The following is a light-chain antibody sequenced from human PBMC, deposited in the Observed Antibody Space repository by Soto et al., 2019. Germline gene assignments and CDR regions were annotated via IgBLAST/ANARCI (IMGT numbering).Light chain of an antibody. CDR2: SNN. V-gene: IGLV1-44*01. Sequence: QSVLTQPHSASGTPGQRVTISCSGSSSNIGSKAVSWYQHVAGAAPKLLIFSNNHRPSGVPDRFSGSKSGTSASLAISGHQSEDEADYYCAAWDDSLNGPLYVFGTGTKLSVL. CDR1: SSNIGSKA. CDR3: AAWDDSLNGPLYV. J-gene: IGLJ1*01.